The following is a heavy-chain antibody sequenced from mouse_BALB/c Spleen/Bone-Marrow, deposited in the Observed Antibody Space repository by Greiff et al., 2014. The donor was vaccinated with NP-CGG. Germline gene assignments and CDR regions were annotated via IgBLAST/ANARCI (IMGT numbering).Heavy chain of an antibody. J-gene: IGHJ2*01. Sequence: EVMLVESGGGLVQPGGSLNLACVASGFDFGRYWMSWARQVPGKGLEWIGEINPGSSTINYSPSLKDKFIISRDNAKNTLYLQMSKVRSEDTALYYCARLGYYGYHDNWGQGTTLTVSS. CDR2: INPGSSTI. V-gene: IGHV4-2*02. CDR1: GFDFGRYW. D-gene: IGHD1-2*01. CDR3: ARLGYYGYHDN.